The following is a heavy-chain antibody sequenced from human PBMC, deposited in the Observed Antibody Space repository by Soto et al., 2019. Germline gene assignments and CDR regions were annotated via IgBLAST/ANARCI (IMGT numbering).Heavy chain of an antibody. CDR2: ISGSGGTT. CDR3: AKDRLWNLFDY. CDR1: GFTFSNYA. J-gene: IGHJ4*02. Sequence: EVQLLESGGGLVQPGGFLTLSCVASGFTFSNYAMSWVRQAPGMGLEWVSAISGSGGTTYYADSVKGRFTISRDNSKNTLYLQMNSLRAEDTAVYYCAKDRLWNLFDYWGQGTLVTVSS. D-gene: IGHD1-1*01. V-gene: IGHV3-23*01.